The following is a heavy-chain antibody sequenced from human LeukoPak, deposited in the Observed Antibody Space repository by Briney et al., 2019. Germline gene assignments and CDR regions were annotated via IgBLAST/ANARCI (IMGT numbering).Heavy chain of an antibody. J-gene: IGHJ4*02. D-gene: IGHD4-17*01. CDR2: IFSSGST. CDR3: AREDTDYGAGY. Sequence: SQTLSLTCTVSGGSISSPSYYWSWIRQSADKKLEWIGRIFSSGSTSFNPSLQSRVIISLDTSRNQFSLGLSSVTAADSAVYYCAREDTDYGAGYWGQGTLVTVSS. V-gene: IGHV4-61*02. CDR1: GGSISSPSYY.